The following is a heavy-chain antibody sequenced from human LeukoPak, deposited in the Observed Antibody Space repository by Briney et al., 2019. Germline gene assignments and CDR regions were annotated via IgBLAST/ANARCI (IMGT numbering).Heavy chain of an antibody. D-gene: IGHD4-11*01. J-gene: IGHJ4*02. CDR2: ISGSGGST. Sequence: GGSLRLSCAASGFTFSSYSMNWVRQAPGKGLEWVSAISGSGGSTYYADSVKGRFTISRDNSKNTLYLQMNSLRAEDTAVYYCAKVSHSRGLDYWGQGTLVTVSS. V-gene: IGHV3-23*01. CDR3: AKVSHSRGLDY. CDR1: GFTFSSYS.